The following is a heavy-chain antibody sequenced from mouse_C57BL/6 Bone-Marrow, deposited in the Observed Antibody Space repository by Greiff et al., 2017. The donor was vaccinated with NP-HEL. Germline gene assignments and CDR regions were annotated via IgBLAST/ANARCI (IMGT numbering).Heavy chain of an antibody. CDR1: GYTFTSYT. CDR3: IGSPLYYYAMDY. CDR2: INPSSGYT. V-gene: IGHV1-4*01. Sequence: VKLQQSGAELARPGASVKMSCKASGYTFTSYTMHWVKQRPGQGLEWIGYINPSSGYTKYNQKFKDKATLTADKSSSTAYMQLSSLTSEDSAVYYCIGSPLYYYAMDYWGQGTSVTVSS. J-gene: IGHJ4*01.